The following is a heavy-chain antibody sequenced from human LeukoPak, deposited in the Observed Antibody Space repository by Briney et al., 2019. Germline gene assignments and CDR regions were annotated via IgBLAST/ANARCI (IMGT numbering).Heavy chain of an antibody. CDR3: AREARIAAAGNDY. CDR1: GFTFSSYA. CDR2: ISYDGSNK. Sequence: GGSLRLSRAASGFTFSSYAMHWVRQAPGKGLEWVAVISYDGSNKYYADSVKGRFTISRDNSKNTLYLQMNSLRAEDTAVYYCAREARIAAAGNDYWGQGTLVTVSS. V-gene: IGHV3-30-3*01. D-gene: IGHD6-13*01. J-gene: IGHJ4*02.